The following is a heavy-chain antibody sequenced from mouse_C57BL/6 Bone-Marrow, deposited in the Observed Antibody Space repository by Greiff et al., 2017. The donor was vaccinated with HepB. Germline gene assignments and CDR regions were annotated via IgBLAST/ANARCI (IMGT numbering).Heavy chain of an antibody. CDR2: IYPRSGNT. CDR3: ARDYYGSRWYFDV. Sequence: QVQLQQSGAELARPGASVKLSCKASGYTFTSYGISWVKQRTGQGLEWIGEIYPRSGNTYYNEKFKGKATLTADKSSSTAYMELRSLTSEDSAVYFCARDYYGSRWYFDVWGTGTTVTVSS. D-gene: IGHD1-1*01. V-gene: IGHV1-81*01. J-gene: IGHJ1*03. CDR1: GYTFTSYG.